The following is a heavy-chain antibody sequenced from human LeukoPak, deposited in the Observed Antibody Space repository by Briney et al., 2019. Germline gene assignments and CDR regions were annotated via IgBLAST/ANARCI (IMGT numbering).Heavy chain of an antibody. CDR2: IIPIFGTA. CDR3: ARVSRGVVPAAPFYYYYGMDV. CDR1: GGTFSSYA. Sequence: ASVKVSCKASGGTFSSYAISWVRQAPGQGLEWMGGIIPIFGTANYAQKFQGRVTITADESTSTAYKELSSLRSEDTAVYYCARVSRGVVPAAPFYYYYGMDVWGQGTTVTVSS. D-gene: IGHD2-2*01. J-gene: IGHJ6*02. V-gene: IGHV1-69*13.